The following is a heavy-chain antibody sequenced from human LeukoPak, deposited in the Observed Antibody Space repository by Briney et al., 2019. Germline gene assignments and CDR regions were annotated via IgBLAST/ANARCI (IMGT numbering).Heavy chain of an antibody. CDR3: ARDRTTAASFYAFDI. D-gene: IGHD1-1*01. CDR1: GFTFSSYE. CDR2: ISSSGSTI. V-gene: IGHV3-48*03. Sequence: GGSLRLSCAASGFTFSSYEMNWVRQAPGKGLEWVSYISSSGSTIYYADSVKGRFTISRDNAKNTLYLQMNSLRAEDTAVYYCARDRTTAASFYAFDIWGQGTMVTVSS. J-gene: IGHJ3*02.